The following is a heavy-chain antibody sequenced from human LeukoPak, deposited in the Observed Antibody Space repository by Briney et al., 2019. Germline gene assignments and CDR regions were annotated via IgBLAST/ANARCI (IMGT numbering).Heavy chain of an antibody. D-gene: IGHD5-18*01. J-gene: IGHJ4*02. Sequence: SETLSLTCTVSGGSISSYYWSWIRQPPGKGLESIGYIYYSGSTNYNPSLKSRVTISVNTSKIQFSLKLSSVTAAETAVYYCARDREYIYGYYIDYWGQGTLVTVSS. CDR2: IYYSGST. CDR3: ARDREYIYGYYIDY. V-gene: IGHV4-59*01. CDR1: GGSISSYY.